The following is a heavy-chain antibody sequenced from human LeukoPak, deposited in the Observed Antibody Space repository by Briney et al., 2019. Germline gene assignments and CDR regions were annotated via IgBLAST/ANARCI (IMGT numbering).Heavy chain of an antibody. CDR1: GGSISSYY. CDR3: ARYYYDSSGYSADY. Sequence: PSETLSLTCTVSGGSISSYYWSWIRQPPGKGLEWMGYIYYSGSTNYNPSLKSRVTISVDTSKNQFSLELSSVTAADTAVYYCARYYYDSSGYSADYWGQGTLVTVSS. V-gene: IGHV4-59*01. CDR2: IYYSGST. J-gene: IGHJ4*02. D-gene: IGHD3-22*01.